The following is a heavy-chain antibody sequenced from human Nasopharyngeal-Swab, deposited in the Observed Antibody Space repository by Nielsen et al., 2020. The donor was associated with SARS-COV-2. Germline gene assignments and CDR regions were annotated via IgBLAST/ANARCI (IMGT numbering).Heavy chain of an antibody. D-gene: IGHD3-16*02. CDR3: AREGGLDYDYVWGSYRPSNWFDP. V-gene: IGHV4-59*01. CDR2: IYYSGST. Sequence: ETLSLTCTVSGGSISSYYWSWIRQPPGKGLEWIGYIYYSGSTNYNPSLKSRVTISVDTSKNQFSLKLSSVTAADTAVYYCAREGGLDYDYVWGSYRPSNWFDPWGQGTLVTVSS. J-gene: IGHJ5*02. CDR1: GGSISSYY.